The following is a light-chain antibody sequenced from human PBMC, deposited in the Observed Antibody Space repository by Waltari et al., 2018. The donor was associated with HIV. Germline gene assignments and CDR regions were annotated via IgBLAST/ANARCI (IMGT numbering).Light chain of an antibody. CDR3: QQYFSTPHT. Sequence: DIVMTQSPDSLAVSLGERTTIKCKSSQSVLYSPYNYNYLAWDQQKPGQPPRPLIYWASTRESGVPDRFSGSGSGTDFTLTISSLQAEDVAVYYCQQYFSTPHTFAGGTKVEIK. CDR2: WAS. V-gene: IGKV4-1*01. J-gene: IGKJ4*01. CDR1: QSVLYSPYNYNY.